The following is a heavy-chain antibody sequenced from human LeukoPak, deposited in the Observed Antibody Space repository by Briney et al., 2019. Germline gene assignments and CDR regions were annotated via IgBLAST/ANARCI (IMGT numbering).Heavy chain of an antibody. Sequence: GGSLRLSCAASGFTFSGYSMNWVRQAPGKTLEWVSYISGSGRTIYYADSVKGRFTISRDNPKNSLSLQMNSLVVEDTALYYCARGIDKNNHGSGSPYDFWGQGTLVTVSS. CDR3: ARGIDKNNHGSGSPYDF. V-gene: IGHV3-48*04. CDR2: ISGSGRTI. CDR1: GFTFSGYS. J-gene: IGHJ4*02. D-gene: IGHD3-10*01.